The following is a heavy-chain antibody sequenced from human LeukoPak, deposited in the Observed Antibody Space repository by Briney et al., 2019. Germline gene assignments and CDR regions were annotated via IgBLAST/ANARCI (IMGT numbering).Heavy chain of an antibody. CDR3: ARDIEVRGYSGYDAFDI. Sequence: PGGSLRLSCAASGFTFNTYSMNWVRQAPGKGLEWVSSVSSGSSYIYYADSVKGRFTSSRDNAKNSLYLQMNSLRAEDTAVYYCARDIEVRGYSGYDAFDIWGPGTMVSVSS. CDR2: VSSGSSYI. D-gene: IGHD5-12*01. CDR1: GFTFNTYS. J-gene: IGHJ3*02. V-gene: IGHV3-21*01.